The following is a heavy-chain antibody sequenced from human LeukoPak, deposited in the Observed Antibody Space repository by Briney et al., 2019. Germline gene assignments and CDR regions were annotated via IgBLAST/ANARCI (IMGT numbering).Heavy chain of an antibody. CDR3: ARDLGGGYRQAEYYFDY. D-gene: IGHD1-1*01. V-gene: IGHV1-2*02. Sequence: GASVKVSCKASGYTFTGYYMHWVRQAPGQGLEWRGWINPNSGGTNYVQKFQGRVTMTRDTTISTAYMELSRLRSDDTAVYYCARDLGGGYRQAEYYFDYWGQGTLVTVSS. CDR1: GYTFTGYY. CDR2: INPNSGGT. J-gene: IGHJ4*02.